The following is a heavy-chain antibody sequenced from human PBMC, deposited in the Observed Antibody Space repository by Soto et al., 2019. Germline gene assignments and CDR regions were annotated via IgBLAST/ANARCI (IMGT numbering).Heavy chain of an antibody. Sequence: GGSLRLSCAASGFTVSSNYMSWVRQAPGKGLEWVSVIYSGGSTYYADSVKGRFTISRDNSKNTLYLQMNSLRAEDTAVYYCARDGGYGSGSYYYYYYGMDVWGQGTTVTVSS. V-gene: IGHV3-66*01. CDR3: ARDGGYGSGSYYYYYYGMDV. CDR1: GFTVSSNY. D-gene: IGHD3-10*01. CDR2: IYSGGST. J-gene: IGHJ6*02.